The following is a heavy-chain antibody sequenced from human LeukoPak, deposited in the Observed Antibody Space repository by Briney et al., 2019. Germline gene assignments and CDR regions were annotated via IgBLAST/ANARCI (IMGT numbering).Heavy chain of an antibody. CDR3: ARDLCSGGSCVLDAFDI. V-gene: IGHV3-74*01. D-gene: IGHD2-15*01. CDR1: GFIFSNYW. J-gene: IGHJ3*02. Sequence: GGSLRLSCAASGFIFSNYWIHWVRQAPGKGLVWVSRIKSDGSSTSYADSVKGRFTISRDNAENTLYLQMNSLRAEDTAVYYCARDLCSGGSCVLDAFDIWGQGTMVTVSS. CDR2: IKSDGSST.